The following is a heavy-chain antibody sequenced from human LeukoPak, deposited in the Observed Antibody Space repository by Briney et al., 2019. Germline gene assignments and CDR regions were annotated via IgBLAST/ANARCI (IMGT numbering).Heavy chain of an antibody. D-gene: IGHD4-17*01. CDR3: ARNDFTVTPG. CDR2: IYYSGST. J-gene: IGHJ4*02. V-gene: IGHV4-61*01. CDR1: GGSVSSGSYY. Sequence: SETLSLTCTVSGGSVSSGSYYWSWIRQPPGKGLEWIGYIYYSGSTNYNPSLKSRVTISVDTSKNQFSLKLSSVTAADTPVYYCARNDFTVTPGWGEGALLTVPS.